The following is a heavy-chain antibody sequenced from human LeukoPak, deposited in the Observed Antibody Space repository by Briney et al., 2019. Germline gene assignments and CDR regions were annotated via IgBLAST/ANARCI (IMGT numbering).Heavy chain of an antibody. D-gene: IGHD5-18*01. J-gene: IGHJ3*02. Sequence: SETLSLTCTVSGGSINNYYWSWIRQPPGKGLEWIGYIYYSGSTNYNPSLKSRVTISVDTSKNQFSLKLSSVTAADTAVYYCARVQLWLGDAFDIWGQGTMVTVSS. V-gene: IGHV4-59*08. CDR2: IYYSGST. CDR3: ARVQLWLGDAFDI. CDR1: GGSINNYY.